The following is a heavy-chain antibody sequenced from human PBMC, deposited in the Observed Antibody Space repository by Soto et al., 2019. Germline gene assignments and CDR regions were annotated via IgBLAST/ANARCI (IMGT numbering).Heavy chain of an antibody. D-gene: IGHD3-9*01. J-gene: IGHJ2*01. V-gene: IGHV5-10-1*01. CDR1: GYSFTSYW. CDR3: ARSASVDGTGTASYCHYER. Sequence: PGESLKISCKGSGYSFTSYWISWVRQMPGRGLEWMGRIDPSDSYTNYSPSFQGHVTISADKSISTAYLQWSSLKASDTAMYYCARSASVDGTGTASYCHYERWGRGTLVTVSS. CDR2: IDPSDSYT.